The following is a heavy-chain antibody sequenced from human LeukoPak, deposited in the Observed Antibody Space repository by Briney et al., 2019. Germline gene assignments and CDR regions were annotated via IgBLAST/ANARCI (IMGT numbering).Heavy chain of an antibody. CDR3: ARDHCSSASCYTYYGMDV. D-gene: IGHD2-2*02. V-gene: IGHV3-7*01. CDR1: GFSFSSYW. J-gene: IGHJ6*02. Sequence: GGSLRLSCAASGFSFSSYWMYWVRQAPGKGLEWVANIKQDGSEKHYVDSVKGRFTISRDNAKNSLYLQMNSLRAEDTAVYYCARDHCSSASCYTYYGMDVWGQGTTVTVSS. CDR2: IKQDGSEK.